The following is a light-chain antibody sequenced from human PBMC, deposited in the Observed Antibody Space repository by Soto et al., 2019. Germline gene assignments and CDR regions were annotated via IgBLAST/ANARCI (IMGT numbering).Light chain of an antibody. CDR3: LQHYNSPGT. CDR2: SAS. J-gene: IGKJ4*01. CDR1: QTISSW. Sequence: NDMSQSPSPLSEYVVERVLITGLASQTISSWLSWYQQKPGEAPKLLIYSASSLQSGVPSRFSGSGSGTDFTLAISSLQPEEFATYYCLQHYNSPGTFGGGTKVDI. V-gene: IGKV1-6*01.